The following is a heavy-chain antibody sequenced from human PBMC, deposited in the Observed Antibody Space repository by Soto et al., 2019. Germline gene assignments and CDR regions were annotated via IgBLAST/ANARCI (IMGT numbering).Heavy chain of an antibody. CDR2: KKEDGSEK. J-gene: IGHJ3*01. CDR3: ARELRGDFWSGYSGAFDL. D-gene: IGHD3-3*01. CDR1: GFSFNSYW. Sequence: EMQLVESGGGLVQPGGSLRLSCVGSGFSFNSYWMSWVRQAPGKGLEWVANKKEDGSEKYYVGSVRGRFTISRDNAKNSLYLQMNSLRGEDTAVYYCARELRGDFWSGYSGAFDLWGHGTMVTVSS. V-gene: IGHV3-7*01.